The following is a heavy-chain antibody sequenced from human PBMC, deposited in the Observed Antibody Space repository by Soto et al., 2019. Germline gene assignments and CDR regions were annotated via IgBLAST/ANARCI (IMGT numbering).Heavy chain of an antibody. Sequence: SETLSLTCAVYGGSFSGYYWSWIRQPPGKGLEWIGEINHSGSTNYNPSLKSRVTISVDTSKNQFSLKLSSVTAADTAVYYCARGPYYDFWSGRGLWFDPWGQGTLVTVSS. CDR2: INHSGST. CDR1: GGSFSGYY. CDR3: ARGPYYDFWSGRGLWFDP. J-gene: IGHJ5*02. V-gene: IGHV4-34*01. D-gene: IGHD3-3*01.